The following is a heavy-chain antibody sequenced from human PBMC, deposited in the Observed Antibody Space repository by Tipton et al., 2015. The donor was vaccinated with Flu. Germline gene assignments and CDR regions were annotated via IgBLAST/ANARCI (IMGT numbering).Heavy chain of an antibody. CDR1: GGSISNYF. CDR2: ISYSGST. Sequence: TLSLTCTVSGGSISNYFWTWIRQPPGKGLEWIGYISYSGSTNYNPSLKSRVTISLDTPKNQFSLKLSSVTAADTAVYYCARRDYSNYVSEPKNWFDPWGQGTLVTVSS. D-gene: IGHD4-11*01. CDR3: ARRDYSNYVSEPKNWFDP. V-gene: IGHV4-59*08. J-gene: IGHJ5*02.